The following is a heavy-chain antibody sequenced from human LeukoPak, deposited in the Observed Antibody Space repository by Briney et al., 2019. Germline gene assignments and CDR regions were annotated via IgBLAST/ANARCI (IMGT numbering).Heavy chain of an antibody. CDR2: ISYDGSDK. CDR1: GFTFISYG. J-gene: IGHJ4*02. Sequence: PGGSLSLSCAASGFTFISYGMHWVRQAPGKGLEWVAAISYDGSDKYYADSVKGRFTISRDNPKNTLYLQMISLRVEDTALYYCAKGPVSGSRSPLDYWGQGTLVTVSS. CDR3: AKGPVSGSRSPLDY. D-gene: IGHD1-26*01. V-gene: IGHV3-30*18.